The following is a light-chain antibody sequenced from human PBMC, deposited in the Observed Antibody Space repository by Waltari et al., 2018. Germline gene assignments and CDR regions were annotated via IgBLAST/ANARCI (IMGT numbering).Light chain of an antibody. Sequence: DIVMTQSPDSLAVSLGERATINCKSSQSVLYSSNNKNYFSWYQQKPGQPPKLLFYWASTRESGVPDRFSGSGSGTDFTLTISSLQAEDVAVYYCQQYYGTPYTFGQGTKLEIK. V-gene: IGKV4-1*01. J-gene: IGKJ2*01. CDR2: WAS. CDR1: QSVLYSSNNKNY. CDR3: QQYYGTPYT.